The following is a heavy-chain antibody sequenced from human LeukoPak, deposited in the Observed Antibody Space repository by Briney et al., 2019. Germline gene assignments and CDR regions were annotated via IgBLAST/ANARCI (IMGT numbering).Heavy chain of an antibody. D-gene: IGHD3-22*01. CDR3: ARDPLAYYYDSSGYYFDY. J-gene: IGHJ4*02. Sequence: GGSLRLSCAASGFTFSSYWMRWVSQAPGKGLGWVANIKKDGSEKYYVDSVKGRFTISKDNAKTSLYLQMNSLRAEDTAVYYCARDPLAYYYDSSGYYFDYWGQGTLVTVSS. V-gene: IGHV3-7*01. CDR1: GFTFSSYW. CDR2: IKKDGSEK.